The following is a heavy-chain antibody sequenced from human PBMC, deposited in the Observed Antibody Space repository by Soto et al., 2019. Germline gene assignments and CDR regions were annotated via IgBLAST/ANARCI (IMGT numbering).Heavy chain of an antibody. D-gene: IGHD4-4*01. Sequence: PGGSLRLSCATSGFTFASYAMTWVRQAPGKGLEWVSSITTGGINTHYADFVRGRFTISRDNSKNTVYLEMKTLSAEDTAVYYCGKVMTDYSKAVGYDWGQGTLVTVSS. CDR1: GFTFASYA. J-gene: IGHJ4*02. CDR3: GKVMTDYSKAVGYD. V-gene: IGHV3-23*01. CDR2: ITTGGINT.